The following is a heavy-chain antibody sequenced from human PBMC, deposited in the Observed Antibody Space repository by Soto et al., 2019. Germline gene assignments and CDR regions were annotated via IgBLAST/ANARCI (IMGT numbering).Heavy chain of an antibody. CDR1: GFTFSSYA. V-gene: IGHV3-30-3*01. Sequence: GGSLRLSCAASGFTFSSYAMHWVRQAPGKGLEWVAVISYDGSNKYYADSVKGRFTISRDNSKNTLYLQMNSLRAEDTAVYYCARMVFRAGPFDYWGQGTQVTVS. CDR3: ARMVFRAGPFDY. D-gene: IGHD3-10*01. J-gene: IGHJ4*02. CDR2: ISYDGSNK.